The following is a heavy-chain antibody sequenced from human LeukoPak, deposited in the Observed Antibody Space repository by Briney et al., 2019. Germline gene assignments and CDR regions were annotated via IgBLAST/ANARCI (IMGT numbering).Heavy chain of an antibody. Sequence: SQTLSLTCAISGDTVSSYSSAWNWIRQSPSRGLEWLGRTCYRSKWYNDYAVSMKSRVTFNSDTSKNQFSLQLSSVTPEDTAVYYCARGLRGRYSSSWHFDYWGQGTLVTVSS. CDR3: ARGLRGRYSSSWHFDY. CDR2: TCYRSKWYN. V-gene: IGHV6-1*01. CDR1: GDTVSSYSSA. D-gene: IGHD6-13*01. J-gene: IGHJ4*02.